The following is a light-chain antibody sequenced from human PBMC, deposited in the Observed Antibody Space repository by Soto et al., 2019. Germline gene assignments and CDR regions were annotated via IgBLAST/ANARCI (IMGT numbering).Light chain of an antibody. Sequence: QSALTQPASVSGSPGQSITISCTGTSSDVGSYNLVSWYQQHPGKAPKLMIYEGSKRPSGVSNRFSGSKSGNTASLTISGLQAEDEADYYCCSYADRTVFGGGTKLTVL. CDR1: SSDVGSYNL. V-gene: IGLV2-23*01. CDR3: CSYADRTV. J-gene: IGLJ2*01. CDR2: EGS.